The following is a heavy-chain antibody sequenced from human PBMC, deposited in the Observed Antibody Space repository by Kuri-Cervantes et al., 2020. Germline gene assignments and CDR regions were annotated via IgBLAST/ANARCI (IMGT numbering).Heavy chain of an antibody. CDR1: GFTFSSYS. CDR2: ISSSSTYI. V-gene: IGHV3-21*01. Sequence: GGSLRPSCAASGFTFSSYSMNWVRQAPGKGLEWVSSISSSSTYIYYADSVKGRFTISRDNSKNTLYLQMNSLRAEDTAVYYCARERRASSSLPYDAFDIWGQGTMVTVSS. J-gene: IGHJ3*02. D-gene: IGHD6-13*01. CDR3: ARERRASSSLPYDAFDI.